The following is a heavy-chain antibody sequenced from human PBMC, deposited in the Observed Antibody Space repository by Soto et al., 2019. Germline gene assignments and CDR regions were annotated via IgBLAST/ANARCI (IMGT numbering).Heavy chain of an antibody. CDR2: IYYRGST. CDR1: GGSISSSSYY. D-gene: IGHD4-17*01. V-gene: IGHV4-39*01. J-gene: IGHJ3*02. Sequence: QLQLQESGPGLVKPSETLSLTCTVSGGSISSSSYYWGWIRQPPGKGLEWIGSIYYRGSTYYNPTLTSRVTISVDTSKNQFSLKLSSVTAADTAVYYCARQFFDYGVHDAFDISGQGTMVTVSS. CDR3: ARQFFDYGVHDAFDI.